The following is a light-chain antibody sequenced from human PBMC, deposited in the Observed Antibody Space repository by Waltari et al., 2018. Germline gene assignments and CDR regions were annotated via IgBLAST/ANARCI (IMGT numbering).Light chain of an antibody. J-gene: IGLJ3*02. CDR2: EVS. CDR3: CSYAVSSTWV. Sequence: QSALTQPASVSGSPGQSITISCTGTSSDVGRYNLVSWYQQHPGKAPQLIIYEVSKRPSGVSNRFAGSKSGNTASLTISGLQAEDEADYYCCSYAVSSTWVFGGGSKLTVL. V-gene: IGLV2-23*02. CDR1: SSDVGRYNL.